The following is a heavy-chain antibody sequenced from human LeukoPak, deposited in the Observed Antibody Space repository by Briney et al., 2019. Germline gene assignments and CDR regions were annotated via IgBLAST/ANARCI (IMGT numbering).Heavy chain of an antibody. J-gene: IGHJ4*02. CDR2: INPNSGGT. CDR3: ARDNSGYSYGHFDY. CDR1: GYTFTGYY. D-gene: IGHD5-18*01. V-gene: IGHV1-2*02. Sequence: ASVKVSCKASGYTFTGYYMHWVRQAPGQGLEWMGWINPNSGGTNYAQKFQGRVTMTRDTSISTAYMELSRLRSDDTAVYYCARDNSGYSYGHFDYWGQGTLVTVSS.